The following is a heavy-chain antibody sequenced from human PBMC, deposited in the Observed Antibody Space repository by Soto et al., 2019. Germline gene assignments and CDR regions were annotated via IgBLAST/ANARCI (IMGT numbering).Heavy chain of an antibody. J-gene: IGHJ5*02. CDR1: GFTFSSYS. CDR2: ISSSSSTI. Sequence: PGGSLRLSCAASGFTFSSYSMNWVRQAPGKGLEWVSYISSSSSTIYYADSVKGRFTISRDNAKNSLYLQMNSLRDEDTAVYYCARDAPPMYYDFWSGYPNWFDPWGQGTLVTVSS. CDR3: ARDAPPMYYDFWSGYPNWFDP. D-gene: IGHD3-3*01. V-gene: IGHV3-48*02.